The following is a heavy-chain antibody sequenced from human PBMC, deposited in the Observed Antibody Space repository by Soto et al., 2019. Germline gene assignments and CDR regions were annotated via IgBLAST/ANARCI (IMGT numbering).Heavy chain of an antibody. V-gene: IGHV5-51*01. J-gene: IGHJ4*02. CDR3: ARLKRYYDSSGFYFDY. D-gene: IGHD3-22*01. CDR1: GYSFTSYW. Sequence: LKISCKGSGYSFTSYWIGWVRQMPGKGLEWMGIIYPGDSDTRYSPSFQGQVTISADKSISTAYLQWSSLKASDTAMYYCARLKRYYDSSGFYFDYWGQGTLVTVSS. CDR2: IYPGDSDT.